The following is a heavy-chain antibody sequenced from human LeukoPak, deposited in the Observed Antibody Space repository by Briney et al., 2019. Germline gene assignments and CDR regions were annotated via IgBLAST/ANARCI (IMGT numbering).Heavy chain of an antibody. CDR3: ARGYSSHLLGY. J-gene: IGHJ4*02. V-gene: IGHV1-2*02. D-gene: IGHD6-19*01. CDR2: INPNSGGT. Sequence: ASVKVSCKASGYTFTSYDINRVRQAPGQGLEWMGWINPNSGGTNYVQKFQGRVTMTRDTSISTAYMELSRLRSDDTAVYYCARGYSSHLLGYWGQGTLVTVSS. CDR1: GYTFTSYD.